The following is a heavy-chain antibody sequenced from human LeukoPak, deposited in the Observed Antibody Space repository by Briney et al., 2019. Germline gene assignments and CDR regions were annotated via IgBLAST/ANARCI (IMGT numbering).Heavy chain of an antibody. D-gene: IGHD3-3*01. Sequence: PSETLSLTCAVSGGSISSGGYSWSWIRQPPGKGLEWIGYIYHSGSTCYNPSLKSRVTISVDRSKNQFSLKLSSVTAADTAVYYCARGSYDSRGFDPWGQGTLVTVSS. V-gene: IGHV4-30-2*01. J-gene: IGHJ5*02. CDR1: GGSISSGGYS. CDR3: ARGSYDSRGFDP. CDR2: IYHSGST.